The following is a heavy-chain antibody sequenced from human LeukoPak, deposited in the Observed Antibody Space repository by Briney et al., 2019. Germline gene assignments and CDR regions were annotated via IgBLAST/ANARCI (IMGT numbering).Heavy chain of an antibody. D-gene: IGHD6-13*01. J-gene: IGHJ6*02. CDR1: GFTFSSYA. Sequence: GGSLRLSCAASGFTFSSYAMSWVRQAPGKGLEWVSAISGSGSSTYYADSVKGRFTISRDNSKNTLYLQMNSLRAEDTAVYYCAKGSFGYSSSWYLSGDHYYYYYGMDVWGQGTTVTVSS. CDR3: AKGSFGYSSSWYLSGDHYYYYYGMDV. CDR2: ISGSGSST. V-gene: IGHV3-23*01.